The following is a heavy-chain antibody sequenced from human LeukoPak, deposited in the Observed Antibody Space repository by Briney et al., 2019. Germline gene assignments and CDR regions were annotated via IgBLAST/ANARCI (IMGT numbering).Heavy chain of an antibody. CDR3: ADPGVGF. Sequence: PGGSLRLSCAASGFTFSTYWMSWVRQAPGKGLEWVANIKQNGSEKSYVDSVKGRFTISRDNARNSLYVQMNNLGVDDTAIYYCADPGVGFWGQGTLVTVSS. V-gene: IGHV3-7*01. D-gene: IGHD2-8*01. J-gene: IGHJ4*02. CDR2: IKQNGSEK. CDR1: GFTFSTYW.